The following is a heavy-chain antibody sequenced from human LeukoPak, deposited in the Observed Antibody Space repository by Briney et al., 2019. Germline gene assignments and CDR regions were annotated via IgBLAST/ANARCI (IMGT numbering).Heavy chain of an antibody. CDR2: INHSGST. D-gene: IGHD6-13*01. J-gene: IGHJ1*01. V-gene: IGHV4-34*01. CDR3: ARPRIAAAGTPRYFQH. Sequence: SETLSLICAVYGGSFSGYYWSWIRQPPGKGLEWIGEINHSGSTNYNPSLKSRVTISVDTSKNQFSLKLSSVTAADTAVYYCARPRIAAAGTPRYFQHWGQGTLVTVSS. CDR1: GGSFSGYY.